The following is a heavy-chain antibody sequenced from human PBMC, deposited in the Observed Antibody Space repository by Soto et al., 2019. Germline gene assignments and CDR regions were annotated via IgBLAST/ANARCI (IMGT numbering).Heavy chain of an antibody. D-gene: IGHD1-26*01. V-gene: IGHV1-69*13. CDR2: IIPIFGTA. J-gene: IGHJ4*02. CDR1: GGTFSSYA. Sequence: ASVKVSCKASGGTFSSYAISWVRQAPGQGLEWMGGIIPIFGTANYAQKFQGRVTITADESTSTAYMELSSLRSEDTAVYYCARVPGGGSYPPIYFDYWGQGTLVTVSS. CDR3: ARVPGGGSYPPIYFDY.